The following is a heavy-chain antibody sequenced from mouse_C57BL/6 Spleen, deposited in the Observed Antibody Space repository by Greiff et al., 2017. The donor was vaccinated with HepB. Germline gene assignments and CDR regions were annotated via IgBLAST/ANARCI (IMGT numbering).Heavy chain of an antibody. V-gene: IGHV1-64*01. J-gene: IGHJ4*01. CDR1: GYTFTSYW. D-gene: IGHD1-1*01. Sequence: QVQLQQPGAELVKPGASVKLSCKASGYTFTSYWMHWVKQRPGQGLEWIGMIHPNSGSTNYNEKFKSKATLTVDKSSSTAYMKLSSLTSEDSAVYYCASLVITTVGDEDYAMDYWGQGTSVTVSS. CDR3: ASLVITTVGDEDYAMDY. CDR2: IHPNSGST.